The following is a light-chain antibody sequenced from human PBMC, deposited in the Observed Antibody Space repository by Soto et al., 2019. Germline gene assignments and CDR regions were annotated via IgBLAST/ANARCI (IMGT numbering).Light chain of an antibody. J-gene: IGKJ4*01. V-gene: IGKV3-20*01. Sequence: EMVLTQSPDTLSLSPGERATLSCKASQRVSSSYLAWYQQRPGQAPRLLIHGASKRATGIPDGFSGRGSGTDFNRNMTCLEIEDVAVDFCQHLGTALASAGRTMVYIK. CDR1: QRVSSSY. CDR3: QHLGTALA. CDR2: GAS.